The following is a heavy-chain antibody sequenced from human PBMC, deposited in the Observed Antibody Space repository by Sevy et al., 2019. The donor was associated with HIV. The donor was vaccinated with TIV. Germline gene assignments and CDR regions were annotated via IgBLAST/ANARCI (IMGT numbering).Heavy chain of an antibody. Sequence: GGSLRLSCAASGFTFINYVMSWVRQAPGKGLEWVSGISGNGGSTYYADSVKGRFTISRDNSKSTLYLQMNSLRAEDAAVYYCAKDSTFSYNSGRSPNYFDSWGQGTLVTVSS. CDR2: ISGNGGST. CDR3: AKDSTFSYNSGRSPNYFDS. J-gene: IGHJ4*02. D-gene: IGHD3-10*01. CDR1: GFTFINYV. V-gene: IGHV3-23*01.